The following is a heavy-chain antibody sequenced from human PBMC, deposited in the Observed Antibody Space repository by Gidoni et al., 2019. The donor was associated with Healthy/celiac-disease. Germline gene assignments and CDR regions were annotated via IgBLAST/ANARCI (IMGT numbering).Heavy chain of an antibody. D-gene: IGHD1-26*01. V-gene: IGHV3-21*01. CDR2: ISSSTSYI. CDR1: GFTFSTYS. J-gene: IGHJ4*02. CDR3: ARDGSYSGSQGLFDY. Sequence: EVQLVESGGGLVKPGGSLRLSCAASGFTFSTYSMNWVRQAPGKGLEWVSSISSSTSYIYYADSVKGRFTISRDNAKNSLYLQMNSLRAEDTAVYYCARDGSYSGSQGLFDYWGQGTLVTVSS.